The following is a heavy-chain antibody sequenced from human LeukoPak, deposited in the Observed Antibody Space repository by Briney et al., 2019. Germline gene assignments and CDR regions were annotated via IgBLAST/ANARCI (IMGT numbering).Heavy chain of an antibody. V-gene: IGHV3-23*01. D-gene: IGHD2-2*01. CDR1: GFTFSSYA. CDR3: AKVQDCSSTSCYPISYFDY. J-gene: IGHJ4*02. Sequence: GGPLRLSCAASGFTFSSYAMSWVRQAPGKGLECVSGISGSGDNTYYTDSVKGRFTISRDTSRNTLYLQMNSLRAEDTAVYYCAKVQDCSSTSCYPISYFDYWGQGTLVTVSS. CDR2: ISGSGDNT.